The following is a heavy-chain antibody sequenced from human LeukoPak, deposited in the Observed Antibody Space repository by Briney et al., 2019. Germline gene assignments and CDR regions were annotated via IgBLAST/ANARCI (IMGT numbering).Heavy chain of an antibody. Sequence: GGSLRLSCEASGFTFSSYEMNWVRQAPGKGLEWVSCISDRGNTMFYRDSVRGRFTISRDNAKNSLYLQMNSLRAEDTAVYYCARAVTMLRGVKDWFDPWGQGALVTVSS. CDR2: ISDRGNTM. CDR1: GFTFSSYE. CDR3: ARAVTMLRGVKDWFDP. V-gene: IGHV3-48*03. J-gene: IGHJ5*02. D-gene: IGHD3-10*01.